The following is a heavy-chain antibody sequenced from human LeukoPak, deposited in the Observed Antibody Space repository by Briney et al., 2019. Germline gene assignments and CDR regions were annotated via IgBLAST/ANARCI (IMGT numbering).Heavy chain of an antibody. J-gene: IGHJ4*02. CDR2: TSSSDAGT. Sequence: GGSLRLSCAASGFTLSTYAMSWVRQTPGKGLEWVAATSSSDAGTYHADSVRGRFTISRDNAKNSLYLQMNSLRAEDTAVYYCARGEAAASFDYWGQGTLVTVSS. V-gene: IGHV3-23*01. CDR3: ARGEAAASFDY. D-gene: IGHD6-13*01. CDR1: GFTLSTYA.